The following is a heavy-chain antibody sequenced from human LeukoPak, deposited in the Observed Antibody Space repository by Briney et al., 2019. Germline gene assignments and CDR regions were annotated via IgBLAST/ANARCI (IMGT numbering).Heavy chain of an antibody. CDR2: ISPDSGGT. V-gene: IGHV1-2*02. CDR1: GYTFTGYY. CDR3: ARIQGNGDYRDY. Sequence: GASVKVSCKASGYTFTGYYIHWVRQAPGQGLEWMGWISPDSGGTNYAQKFQGRVTMTRDTSISTAYMELRRLTSDDTAVYYCARIQGNGDYRDYWGQGTLVTVSS. D-gene: IGHD4-17*01. J-gene: IGHJ4*02.